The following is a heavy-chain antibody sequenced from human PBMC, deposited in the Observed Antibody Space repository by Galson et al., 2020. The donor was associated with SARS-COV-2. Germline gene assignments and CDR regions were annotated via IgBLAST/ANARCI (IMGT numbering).Heavy chain of an antibody. CDR2: IKSGGDT. Sequence: SETLSLTCAVYGGSFSGYSWTWVRQAPGKGLEWIGEIKSGGDTNYSPSLSSRVSLSVDTSRNQFSLRLTSVSAADTALYFCARGRQGVVPSPVLGLGPFYSFYDMDVWAKGTTVTVSS. V-gene: IGHV4-34*01. CDR3: ARGRQGVVPSPVLGLGPFYSFYDMDV. CDR1: GGSFSGYS. D-gene: IGHD3-16*01. J-gene: IGHJ6*03.